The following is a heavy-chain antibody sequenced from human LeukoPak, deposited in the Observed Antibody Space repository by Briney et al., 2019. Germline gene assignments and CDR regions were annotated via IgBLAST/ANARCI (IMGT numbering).Heavy chain of an antibody. J-gene: IGHJ4*02. Sequence: GGSLRLSCAASGFTFDDYAMHWVRQAPGKGLEWVSGISWNSGSIGYADSVKGRFTISRDNAKNSLYLQMNSLRAEDTALYYCAKVSGWYFLDYWGQGTLVTVSS. V-gene: IGHV3-9*01. CDR1: GFTFDDYA. D-gene: IGHD6-19*01. CDR3: AKVSGWYFLDY. CDR2: ISWNSGSI.